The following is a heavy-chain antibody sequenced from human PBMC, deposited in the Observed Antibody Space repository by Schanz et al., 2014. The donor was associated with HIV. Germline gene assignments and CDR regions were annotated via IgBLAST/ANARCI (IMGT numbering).Heavy chain of an antibody. CDR2: ISYDGTKK. D-gene: IGHD3-22*01. CDR1: GFNFNSYG. V-gene: IGHV3-30*18. CDR3: AKPEYDSSGNSQSHFDY. Sequence: QEQLVESGGGVVQPGRSLRLSCVASGFNFNSYGMHWVRQAPGKGLEWVAVISYDGTKKNYADSMKGRFSISRDNSKNTVYLQMTTLRTEDTAVYYCAKPEYDSSGNSQSHFDYWGQGTLVTVSS. J-gene: IGHJ4*02.